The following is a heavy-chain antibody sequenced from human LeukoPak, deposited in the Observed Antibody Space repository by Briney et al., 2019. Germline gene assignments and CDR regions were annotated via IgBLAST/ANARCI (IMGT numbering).Heavy chain of an antibody. V-gene: IGHV3-66*01. CDR1: GSTVSSYY. D-gene: IGHD4-11*01. CDR3: ARSYSNHLFGMDV. Sequence: TGVSLRLSCAASGSTVSSYYMTWVRQAPGKGLEWVSVIYSGGSTYYADSVKGRVAISRDNSKNTVFLQMNSVRAEDTAVYYCARSYSNHLFGMDVWGQGTAVTVSS. CDR2: IYSGGST. J-gene: IGHJ6*02.